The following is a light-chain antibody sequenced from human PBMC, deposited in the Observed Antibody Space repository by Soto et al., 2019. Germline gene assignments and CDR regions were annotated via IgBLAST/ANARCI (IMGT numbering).Light chain of an antibody. CDR1: QSISSN. CDR3: QQSYSTLRT. CDR2: AAS. Sequence: DIQMTQSPSSLSASVGDRVTITCRASQSISSNLNWYQQKPGNAPKLLIYAASSLQSGVPSRFSGSGSGTDFTLTISILQPEDFATYYCQQSYSTLRTFGQGTKVEIK. J-gene: IGKJ1*01. V-gene: IGKV1-39*01.